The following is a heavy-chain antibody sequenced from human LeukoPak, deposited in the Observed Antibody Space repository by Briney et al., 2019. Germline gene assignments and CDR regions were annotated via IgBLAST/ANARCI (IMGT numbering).Heavy chain of an antibody. CDR3: AGYYYDSSRGFDL. Sequence: GGSLRLSCAASGFKFDDYGMSWVRQAPGKGLEWVCDINWNGAWTGYADSVKGRFTISRDNAKNSPYLQMNSLRAEDTALYYCAGYYYDSSRGFDLWGQGTLVTVSA. CDR2: INWNGAWT. D-gene: IGHD3-22*01. CDR1: GFKFDDYG. V-gene: IGHV3-20*04. J-gene: IGHJ5*02.